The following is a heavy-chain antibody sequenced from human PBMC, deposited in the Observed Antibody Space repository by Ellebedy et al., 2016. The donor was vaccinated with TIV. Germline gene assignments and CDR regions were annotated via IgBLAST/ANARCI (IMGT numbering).Heavy chain of an antibody. J-gene: IGHJ4*02. Sequence: GGSLRLXXAASGFTFSSYSMNWVRQAPGKGLEWVSSISSSSSYIYYADSVKGRFTISRDNAKNSLYLQMNSLRAEDTAVYYCARTPGYTAMVDYWGQGTLVTVSS. CDR1: GFTFSSYS. CDR3: ARTPGYTAMVDY. CDR2: ISSSSSYI. V-gene: IGHV3-21*01. D-gene: IGHD5-18*01.